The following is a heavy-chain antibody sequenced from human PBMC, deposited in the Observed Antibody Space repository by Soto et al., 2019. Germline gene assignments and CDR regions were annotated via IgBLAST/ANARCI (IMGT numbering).Heavy chain of an antibody. CDR3: VRVRGGGTYHFDY. CDR1: GFTFSDHY. CDR2: TRNKANSYTT. J-gene: IGHJ4*02. V-gene: IGHV3-72*01. Sequence: EVQLVESGGGLVQPGGSLRLSCAASGFTFSDHYMDRVRQAPGKGLEWVGRTRNKANSYTTEYAASVKGRFTISRDDSKNSLYLQMNSLKTDDTAVYYCVRVRGGGTYHFDYWGQGTLVTVSS. D-gene: IGHD3-10*01.